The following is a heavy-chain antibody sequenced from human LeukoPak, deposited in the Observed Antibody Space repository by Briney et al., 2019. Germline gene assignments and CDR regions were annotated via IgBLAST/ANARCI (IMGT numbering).Heavy chain of an antibody. V-gene: IGHV3-7*01. CDR2: IKQDGSEK. CDR3: ARDPDYGDYVNYFDY. CDR1: GFTFSSYW. J-gene: IGHJ4*02. Sequence: PGGSLRLSCAASGFTFSSYWMSWVRQAPGKGLESVANIKQDGSEKYYVDSVKGRFTISRDNAKNSLYLQMNSLRAEDTAVYYCARDPDYGDYVNYFDYWGQGTLVTVSS. D-gene: IGHD4-17*01.